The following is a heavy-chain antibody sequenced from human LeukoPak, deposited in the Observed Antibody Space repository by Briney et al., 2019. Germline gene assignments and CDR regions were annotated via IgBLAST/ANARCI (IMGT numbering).Heavy chain of an antibody. V-gene: IGHV1-2*02. CDR1: GYTFTDYY. CDR3: ARDGPCSSASCQNFDY. D-gene: IGHD2-2*01. CDR2: INPNSGDT. J-gene: IGHJ4*02. Sequence: ASVKVSCKTSGYTFTDYYMHWVRQAPGHGLEWMGWINPNSGDTIFAQKFQGRVTMTRDTSISTAYLELSRLTSDDTAVYYCARDGPCSSASCQNFDYWGQGTLVTVSS.